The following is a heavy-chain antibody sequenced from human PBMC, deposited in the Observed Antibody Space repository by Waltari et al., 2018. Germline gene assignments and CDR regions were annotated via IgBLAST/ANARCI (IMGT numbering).Heavy chain of an antibody. D-gene: IGHD1-26*01. J-gene: IGHJ4*02. CDR1: GFTFSIYA. V-gene: IGHV3-30*01. Sequence: QVQLVESGGGVVQPGRSLRLSCAASGFTFSIYAVHWVRQAPGKGLEWLAIISYDGSIKYYADSVKGRFTISRDNSKNTLYLQMNSLKTEDTAVYYCARKDWEEQYFDYWGQGTLVAVSS. CDR2: ISYDGSIK. CDR3: ARKDWEEQYFDY.